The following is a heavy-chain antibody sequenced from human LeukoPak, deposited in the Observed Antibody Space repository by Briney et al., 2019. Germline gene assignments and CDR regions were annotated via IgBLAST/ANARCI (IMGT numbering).Heavy chain of an antibody. V-gene: IGHV4-34*01. D-gene: IGHD6-13*01. CDR3: ARGKGNY. Sequence: SETLSLTCTVSGGSISSYYWSWIRQPPGKGLEWIGEINHSGSTNYNPSLKSRVTISVDTSKNQFSLKLSSVTAADTAVYYCARGKGNYWGQGTLVTVSS. CDR1: GGSISSYY. CDR2: INHSGST. J-gene: IGHJ4*02.